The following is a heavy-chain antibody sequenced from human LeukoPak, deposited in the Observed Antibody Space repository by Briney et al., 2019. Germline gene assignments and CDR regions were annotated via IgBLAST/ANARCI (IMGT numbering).Heavy chain of an antibody. V-gene: IGHV3-48*03. Sequence: PGGSLRLSCAASELAFSVYEMYWVRQAPGKGLEWVSYISSSGGTRYYADSVKGRFTISRDNAKNSLYLQMNSLRAEDTAVYYCATLTVASSFDYWGQGALVTVSS. J-gene: IGHJ4*02. CDR1: ELAFSVYE. CDR2: ISSSGGTR. CDR3: ATLTVASSFDY. D-gene: IGHD6-19*01.